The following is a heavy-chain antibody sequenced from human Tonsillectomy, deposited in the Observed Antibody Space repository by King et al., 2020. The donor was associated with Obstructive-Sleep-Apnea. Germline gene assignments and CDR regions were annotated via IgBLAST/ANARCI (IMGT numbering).Heavy chain of an antibody. Sequence: VQLVESGGGVVRPGTSLRLSCAASGFTFDSFAMHWVRQAPGKGLEGVAVVSHDGSDTYYADSLKGRFTISRDNSKKTLYLQVNSLRGDATAFYYCAGAIAAADYSGQGTLVTVPS. CDR1: GFTFDSFA. J-gene: IGHJ4*02. CDR3: AGAIAAADY. D-gene: IGHD6-13*01. CDR2: VSHDGSDT. V-gene: IGHV3-30*04.